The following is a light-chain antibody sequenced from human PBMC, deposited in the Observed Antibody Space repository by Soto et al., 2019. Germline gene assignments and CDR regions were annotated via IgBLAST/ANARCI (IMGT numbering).Light chain of an antibody. V-gene: IGKV1-39*01. CDR2: AAS. Sequence: DIQMTQSPSSLSASVGDRVTITCRASQSISSYLNWYQQKPGKAPKLLIYAASSLQSGVPSRFIGSGFGTDFTLTISSLQPEDFASYFCLQSYSSPSRTLGGGTKVEI. CDR3: LQSYSSPSRT. J-gene: IGKJ4*01. CDR1: QSISSY.